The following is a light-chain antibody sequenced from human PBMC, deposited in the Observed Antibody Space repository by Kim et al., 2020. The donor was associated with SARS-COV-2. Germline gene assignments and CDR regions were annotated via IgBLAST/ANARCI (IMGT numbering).Light chain of an antibody. CDR2: RNN. V-gene: IGLV1-47*01. CDR1: RSNIGSNY. CDR3: AAWDDSLSGLVL. J-gene: IGLJ2*01. Sequence: QRVTISCSGSRSNIGSNYVYWYQQLPGTAPKLLIYRNNQRPSGVPDRFSGSKSGTSASLAISGLRSEDEADYYCAAWDDSLSGLVLFGGGTQLTVL.